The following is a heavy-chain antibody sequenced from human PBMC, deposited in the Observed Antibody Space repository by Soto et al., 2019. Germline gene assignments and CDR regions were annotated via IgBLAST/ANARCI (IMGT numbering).Heavy chain of an antibody. CDR1: GGTFSTYA. V-gene: IGHV1-69*01. CDR2: IIPIFGTA. J-gene: IGHJ3*02. Sequence: QVQLVQSGAEVKKPGSSLKVSCKASGGTFSTYAISWVRQAPGQGLEWMGGIIPIFGTAKYAQKFQGRVTITADESTSTAYIELSRLRSGDTAVYYCAREIFGVIISGGRDAFDIWGQGTMVTVSS. CDR3: AREIFGVIISGGRDAFDI. D-gene: IGHD3-3*01.